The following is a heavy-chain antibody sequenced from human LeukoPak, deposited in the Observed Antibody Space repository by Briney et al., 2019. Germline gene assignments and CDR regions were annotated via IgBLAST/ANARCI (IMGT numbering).Heavy chain of an antibody. D-gene: IGHD6-19*01. J-gene: IGHJ6*02. V-gene: IGHV1-8*01. CDR3: ARGRGGWDYYYGMDV. Sequence: RASVKVSCTASGYTFTSYDINWVRQATGQGLEWMGWMNPNSGNTGYAQKFQGRVTMTRNTSISTAYMELSSLRSEDTAVCYCARGRGGWDYYYGMDVWGQGTTVTVSS. CDR1: GYTFTSYD. CDR2: MNPNSGNT.